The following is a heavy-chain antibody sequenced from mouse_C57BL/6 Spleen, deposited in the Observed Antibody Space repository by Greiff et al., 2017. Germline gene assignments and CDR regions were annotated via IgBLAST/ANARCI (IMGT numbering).Heavy chain of an antibody. V-gene: IGHV5-4*01. CDR1: GFTFSSYA. Sequence: EVMLVESGGGLVKPGGSLKLSCAASGFTFSSYAMSWVRQTPEKRLEWVATISDGGSYTYYPDNVKGRFTISRDNAKNNLYLQMSHLKSEDTAMXDCSREPGIDGYYGYWGQGTTLTVSS. CDR3: SREPGIDGYYGY. CDR2: ISDGGSYT. J-gene: IGHJ2*01. D-gene: IGHD2-3*01.